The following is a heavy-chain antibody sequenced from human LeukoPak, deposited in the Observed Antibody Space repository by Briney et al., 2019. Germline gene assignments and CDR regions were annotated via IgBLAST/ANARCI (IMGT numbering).Heavy chain of an antibody. CDR3: ARASSGTFLFGPLDY. CDR1: GSSITSEYY. J-gene: IGHJ4*02. CDR2: IYHSGST. D-gene: IGHD1-26*01. Sequence: PSETLSLTFSVSGSSITSEYYWGWIRQAPAKGLEWVGTIYHSGSTYYNPALRSRVTISVDTSRNHFSLKLTSVTAADTAVYFCARASSGTFLFGPLDYWGQGNLVTVSS. V-gene: IGHV4-38-2*02.